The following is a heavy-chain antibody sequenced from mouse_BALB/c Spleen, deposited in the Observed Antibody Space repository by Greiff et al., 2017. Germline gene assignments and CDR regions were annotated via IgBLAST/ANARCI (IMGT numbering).Heavy chain of an antibody. D-gene: IGHD1-1*01. CDR1: GYTFTDYA. CDR2: ISTYYGDA. CDR3: ARKGKVSSYDLDWYFDV. Sequence: QVQLKQSGAELVRPGVSVKISCKGSGYTFTDYAMHWVKQSHAKSLAWIGVISTYYGDASYNQKFKGKATMPVDKSSSTAYMELARLTSEDSAIYYCARKGKVSSYDLDWYFDVWGAGTTVTVSS. V-gene: IGHV1S137*01. J-gene: IGHJ1*01.